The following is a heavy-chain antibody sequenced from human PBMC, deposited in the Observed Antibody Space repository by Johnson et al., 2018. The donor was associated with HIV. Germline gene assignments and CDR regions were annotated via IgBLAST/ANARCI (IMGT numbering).Heavy chain of an antibody. Sequence: VQLVESGGGVVRPGKSLRLSCAASGFTFDDYAMHWVRQAPGKGLEWVANINVDGSEKFYVDSVKGRFTISRDNVNNSVFLLLNSLRVEDTAVYFCARAHLIFPKNAFDIWGQGTMVTVSS. CDR2: INVDGSEK. CDR1: GFTFDDYA. V-gene: IGHV3-7*01. CDR3: ARAHLIFPKNAFDI. D-gene: IGHD3-3*02. J-gene: IGHJ3*02.